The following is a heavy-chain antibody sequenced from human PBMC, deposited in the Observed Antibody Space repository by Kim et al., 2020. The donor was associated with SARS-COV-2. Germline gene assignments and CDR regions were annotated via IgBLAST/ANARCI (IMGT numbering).Heavy chain of an antibody. D-gene: IGHD3-3*01. CDR2: ISGSGGST. Sequence: GGSLRLSCAASGFTFSSYAMSWVRQAPGKGLEWVSAISGSGGSTYYADSVKGRFTISRDNSKNTLYLQMNSLRAEDTAVYYCAKSEYDFWSGSYYYYGMDVWGQGTTVTVSS. V-gene: IGHV3-23*01. CDR3: AKSEYDFWSGSYYYYGMDV. J-gene: IGHJ6*02. CDR1: GFTFSSYA.